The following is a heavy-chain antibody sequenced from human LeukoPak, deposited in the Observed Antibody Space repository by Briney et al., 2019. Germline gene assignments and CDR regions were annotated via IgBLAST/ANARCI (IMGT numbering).Heavy chain of an antibody. D-gene: IGHD2-2*02. CDR2: IYYSGST. J-gene: IGHJ3*02. V-gene: IGHV4-31*03. Sequence: SETLSLTCTVSGGSISSGGYYWSWIRQHPGKGLEWIGYIYYSGSTYYNPSLKSRVTISVDTSKNQFSLKLSSVTAADTAVYYCAREDRVVPAAIGPNDAFDIWGQGTMVTVSS. CDR3: AREDRVVPAAIGPNDAFDI. CDR1: GGSISSGGYY.